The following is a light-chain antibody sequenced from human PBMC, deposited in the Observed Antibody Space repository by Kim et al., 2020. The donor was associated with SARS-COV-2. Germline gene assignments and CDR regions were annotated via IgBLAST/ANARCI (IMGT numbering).Light chain of an antibody. Sequence: DIQMTQSPSTLSASVGDRVTITCRASQSISSWLAWYQQKPGKAPKLLIYDASSLESGVPSRFSGSGSGTEFTLTISSLQPDDFATYYCQQYNSNRMYPFGQGTKLEIK. CDR3: QQYNSNRMYP. CDR2: DAS. J-gene: IGKJ2*01. CDR1: QSISSW. V-gene: IGKV1-5*01.